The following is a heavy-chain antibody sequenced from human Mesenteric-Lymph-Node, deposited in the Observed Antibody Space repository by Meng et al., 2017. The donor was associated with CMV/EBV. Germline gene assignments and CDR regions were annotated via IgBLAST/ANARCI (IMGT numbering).Heavy chain of an antibody. V-gene: IGHV1-2*06. CDR3: ARDRNPDYCSGASCYFYFDN. Sequence: FTSYGISWVRQAPGQGLEWMGRINPNTGATNYAQKFQGRVTVTRDTSINSVYMELSGLTSDDTAVYYCARDRNPDYCSGASCYFYFDNWGQGALVTVSS. D-gene: IGHD2-15*01. CDR2: INPNTGAT. J-gene: IGHJ4*02. CDR1: FTSYG.